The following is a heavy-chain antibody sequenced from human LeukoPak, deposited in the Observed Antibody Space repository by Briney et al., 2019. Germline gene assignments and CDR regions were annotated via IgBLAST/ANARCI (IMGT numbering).Heavy chain of an antibody. J-gene: IGHJ4*02. V-gene: IGHV3-30*18. CDR3: AKDPRWLRLGYFDY. D-gene: IGHD5-12*01. CDR1: GFTFSSYG. Sequence: PGRSLRLSCAASGFTFSSYGMHWVRQAPGKGLEWVAVISYDGSNKYYADSVKGRFTISRDNSKNTLYLQMNSLRAEDTAVYYCAKDPRWLRLGYFDYWGQGTLVTVSS. CDR2: ISYDGSNK.